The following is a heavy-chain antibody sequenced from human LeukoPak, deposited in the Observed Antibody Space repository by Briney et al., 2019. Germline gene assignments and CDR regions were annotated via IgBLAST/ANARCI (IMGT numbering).Heavy chain of an antibody. V-gene: IGHV4-39*07. CDR3: ARGHVGRFGESRTNDY. D-gene: IGHD3-10*01. CDR2: INHSGST. J-gene: IGHJ4*02. CDR1: GGSISSSSYY. Sequence: PSETLSLTCTVSGGSISSSSYYWGWIRQPPGKGLEWIGEINHSGSTNYNPSLKSRVTISVDTSKNQFSLKLSSVTAADTAVYYCARGHVGRFGESRTNDYWGQGTLVTVSS.